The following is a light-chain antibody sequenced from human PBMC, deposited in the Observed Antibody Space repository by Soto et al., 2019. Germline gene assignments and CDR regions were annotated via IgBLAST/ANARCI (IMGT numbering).Light chain of an antibody. V-gene: IGKV1-5*01. Sequence: DIQMTQSPSTLSASVGDRVTITCRARQTISIWLAWYQQKPWKAPKLLIYDASILQSGVPSRLSGSGSGTEFTLTISSLQPDAFATYDGQQDYSYRTFGQGTKVEI. J-gene: IGKJ1*01. CDR1: QTISIW. CDR3: QQDYSYRT. CDR2: DAS.